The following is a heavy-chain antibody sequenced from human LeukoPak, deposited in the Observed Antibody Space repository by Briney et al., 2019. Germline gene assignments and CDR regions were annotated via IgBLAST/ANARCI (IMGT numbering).Heavy chain of an antibody. J-gene: IGHJ3*02. CDR1: GGSIVTGNHY. V-gene: IGHV4-61*02. D-gene: IGHD2-21*02. CDR2: IYASGST. Sequence: PSQTLSLTCTVSGGSIVTGNHYWSWIRQPAGKGLEWIVRIYASGSTNYNPSLKSRVTISVDTSKNQFSLKLSSVTAADTAVYYCARAKTIVVVTEGDAFDIWGQGTMVTVSS. CDR3: ARAKTIVVVTEGDAFDI.